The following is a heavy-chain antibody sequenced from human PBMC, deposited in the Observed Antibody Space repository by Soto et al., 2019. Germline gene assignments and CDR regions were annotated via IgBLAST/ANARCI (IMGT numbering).Heavy chain of an antibody. CDR3: IWGYHYMDV. V-gene: IGHV3-74*01. CDR2: INGDGSST. Sequence: EVQLVESGGGLVQSGGSLRLSCAASGFTFSNIWMNWVRQVPGKGLVWVSRINGDGSSTRYADSVKGRFTISRDNAKNTLDLQLGSLRAEDTAVYYCIWGYHYMDVWGKGTKVTVSS. D-gene: IGHD3-16*01. J-gene: IGHJ6*03. CDR1: GFTFSNIW.